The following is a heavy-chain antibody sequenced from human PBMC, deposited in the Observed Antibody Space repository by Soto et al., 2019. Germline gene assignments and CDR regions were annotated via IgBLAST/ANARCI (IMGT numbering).Heavy chain of an antibody. CDR2: ISYEGSNT. Sequence: GGSLRLSCVASGFTFDTYGIHWVRQAPGKGLQWVALISYEGSNTFYADSVKGRFTISRDNSKNTLFLHMSNLRAEDTAMYYCTIVRVADSDLDHWGQGTLVTVSS. V-gene: IGHV3-30*03. J-gene: IGHJ4*02. D-gene: IGHD3-10*02. CDR1: GFTFDTYG. CDR3: TIVRVADSDLDH.